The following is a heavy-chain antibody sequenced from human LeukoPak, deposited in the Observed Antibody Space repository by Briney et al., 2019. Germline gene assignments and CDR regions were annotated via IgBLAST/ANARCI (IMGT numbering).Heavy chain of an antibody. Sequence: PSETLSLTCTVSGGSISSGGYYWSWIRQHPGKGLEWIGYIYYSGSTYYNPSLKSRVTISVDTSKNQFSLKLSSVTAADTAVYYCARVPPEDYSNYVEGGYFDYWGQGTLVTVSS. D-gene: IGHD4-11*01. CDR1: GGSISSGGYY. CDR2: IYYSGST. J-gene: IGHJ4*02. CDR3: ARVPPEDYSNYVEGGYFDY. V-gene: IGHV4-31*03.